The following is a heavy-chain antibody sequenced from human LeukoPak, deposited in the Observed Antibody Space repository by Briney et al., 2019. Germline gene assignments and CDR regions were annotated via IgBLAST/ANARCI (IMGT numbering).Heavy chain of an antibody. CDR3: ARASNRNSINFDY. Sequence: GGSLRLSCAASGFTFSSYWMHWVRQAPGKGLVWVSRLNSDGSSTSYADSVKGRFTISRDNAETTLHLQMNNLSAEDTAVYYCARASNRNSINFDYWGQGALVTVTS. CDR1: GFTFSSYW. V-gene: IGHV3-74*01. CDR2: LNSDGSST. D-gene: IGHD1-7*01. J-gene: IGHJ4*02.